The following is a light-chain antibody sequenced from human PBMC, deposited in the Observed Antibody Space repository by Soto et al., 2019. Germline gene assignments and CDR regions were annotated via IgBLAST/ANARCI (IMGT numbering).Light chain of an antibody. CDR1: QSVNSKY. CDR2: GAS. CDR3: HHYGSS. Sequence: EIVLTQSPGTLSLSPGERASLSCRASQSVNSKYLAWYQQKPGQAPRLVIYGASNRPTGLPDRFSGSGSGTDFTLTISRLEPEDFAFYYCHHYGSSFGGGTRVEFK. V-gene: IGKV3-20*01. J-gene: IGKJ4*01.